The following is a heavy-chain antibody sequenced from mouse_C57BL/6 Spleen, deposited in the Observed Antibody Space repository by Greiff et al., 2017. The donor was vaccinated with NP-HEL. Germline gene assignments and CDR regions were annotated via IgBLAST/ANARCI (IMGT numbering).Heavy chain of an antibody. V-gene: IGHV1-82*01. Sequence: VQLQQSGPELVKPGASVKISCKASGYAFSSSWMNWVKQRPGKGLEWIGRIYPGDGDTNYNGKFKGKATLTADKSSSTAYMQLSSLTSEDSAVYFCARGGTPHYFDYWGQGTTLTVSS. CDR2: IYPGDGDT. CDR1: GYAFSSSW. J-gene: IGHJ2*01. D-gene: IGHD4-1*01. CDR3: ARGGTPHYFDY.